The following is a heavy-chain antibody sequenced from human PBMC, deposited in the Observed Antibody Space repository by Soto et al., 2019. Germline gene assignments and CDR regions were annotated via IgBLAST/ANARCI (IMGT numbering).Heavy chain of an antibody. CDR3: ARVSNWNYATNWFDP. J-gene: IGHJ5*02. CDR2: TYYRSKWYN. D-gene: IGHD1-7*01. CDR1: GDSVSTNSAA. Sequence: PSQSLSRTCAISGDSVSTNSAAWNWIRQSPSRGLEWLGRTYYRSKWYNDYAVSVKSRITINPDTSKNQFSLQLNSVTPEDTAVCYCARVSNWNYATNWFDPWGQGTLVTVSS. V-gene: IGHV6-1*01.